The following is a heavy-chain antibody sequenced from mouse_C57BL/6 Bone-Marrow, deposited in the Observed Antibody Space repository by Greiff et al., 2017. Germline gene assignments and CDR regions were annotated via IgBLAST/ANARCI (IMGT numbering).Heavy chain of an antibody. CDR1: GFTFSSYG. Sequence: EVQLVESGGDLVKPGGSLKLSCAASGFTFSSYGMSWVRQTPDKRLEWVATISSGGSYTYYPDSVKGRFTISGDNAKNTLYLQMSSLKSEDTAMYYCARHRAPYFDYWGQGTTLTVAS. CDR2: ISSGGSYT. CDR3: ARHRAPYFDY. V-gene: IGHV5-6*01. J-gene: IGHJ2*01. D-gene: IGHD3-3*01.